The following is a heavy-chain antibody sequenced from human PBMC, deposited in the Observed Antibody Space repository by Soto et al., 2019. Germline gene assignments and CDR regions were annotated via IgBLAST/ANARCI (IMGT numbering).Heavy chain of an antibody. CDR2: ISYDGSNK. CDR1: VFTFSSYG. V-gene: IGHV3-30*18. J-gene: IGHJ4*02. D-gene: IGHD2-2*01. CDR3: AKEADLYCSSTSCYSDY. Sequence: GGSLRLSCAASVFTFSSYGMHWVRQAPGKGLEWVAVISYDGSNKYYADSVKGRFTISRDNSKNTLYLQMNSLRAEDTAVYYCAKEADLYCSSTSCYSDYWGQGTLVTVSS.